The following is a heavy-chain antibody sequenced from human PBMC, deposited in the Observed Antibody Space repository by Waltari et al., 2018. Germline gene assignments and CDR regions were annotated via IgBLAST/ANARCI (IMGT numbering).Heavy chain of an antibody. CDR1: GGTFGRVA. CDR2: MIPKIGAS. J-gene: IGHJ4*02. Sequence: QVQLVQSGAEVKKRGSSVKVSCRASGGTFGRVALSWVRQAAGEGIEWMGGMIPKIGASNYAQKFQGRVTITADDSTRIAYMEVSSLRFEDTAVYFCATDTSPPYWGQGTLVIVSS. CDR3: ATDTSPPY. V-gene: IGHV1-69*01. D-gene: IGHD2-2*01.